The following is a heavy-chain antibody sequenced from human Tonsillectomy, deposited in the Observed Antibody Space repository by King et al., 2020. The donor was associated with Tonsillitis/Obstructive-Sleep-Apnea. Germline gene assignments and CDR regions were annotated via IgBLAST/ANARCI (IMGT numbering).Heavy chain of an antibody. Sequence: VTLKESGPALVKPIQTLTLTCTFSGFSLSTSGMCVSWIRQPPGKALEWLARIDWDDDKYYSTSLKTRLTISKDTSKNQVVLTMTNMDPVDTATYYCARSFPYYYGSGPYDAFDIWGQGTNGHRLF. J-gene: IGHJ3*02. V-gene: IGHV2-70*11. CDR1: GFSLSTSGMC. CDR2: IDWDDDK. D-gene: IGHD3-10*01. CDR3: ARSFPYYYGSGPYDAFDI.